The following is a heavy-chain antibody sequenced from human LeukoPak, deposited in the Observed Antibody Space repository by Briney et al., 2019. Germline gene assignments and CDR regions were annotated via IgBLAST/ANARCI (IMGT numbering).Heavy chain of an antibody. CDR3: AKQLDHRQLSATDY. Sequence: GGSLRLSCAASGFTFSSYALSWVRQAPGKGLEWVSTIGDSGYSTYYADSVKGRFTISRDNSKNALYLQMNSLRAEDTAVYFCAKQLDHRQLSATDYWGQGTLVTVSS. CDR1: GFTFSSYA. J-gene: IGHJ4*02. V-gene: IGHV3-23*01. D-gene: IGHD1-1*01. CDR2: IGDSGYST.